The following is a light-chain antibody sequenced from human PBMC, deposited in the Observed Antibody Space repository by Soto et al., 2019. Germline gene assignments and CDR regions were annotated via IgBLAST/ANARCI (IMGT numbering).Light chain of an antibody. J-gene: IGLJ2*01. CDR2: SNN. V-gene: IGLV1-44*01. Sequence: QSVLTQPPSASGTPGQRVTISCSGSSSNIGSNTVNWYQQLPGTAPKLHIYSNNQRPSGVPDRFSGSKSGTSASLAISGLQSEDEADYYCAAWDYSLNGVVFGGGTKLTVL. CDR1: SSNIGSNT. CDR3: AAWDYSLNGVV.